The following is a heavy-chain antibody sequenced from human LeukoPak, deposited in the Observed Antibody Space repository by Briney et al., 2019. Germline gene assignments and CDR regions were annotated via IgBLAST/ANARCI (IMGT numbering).Heavy chain of an antibody. CDR2: ISYDGSNK. CDR3: ARASNSWNY. V-gene: IGHV3-30*03. CDR1: GFTFSSYG. D-gene: IGHD4-23*01. Sequence: GGSLRLSCAASGFTFSSYGMHWVRQAPGKGLEWVAVISYDGSNKYYADSVKGRFTISRDNSKNTLYLQMNSLRAEGTAVYYCARASNSWNYWGQGTLVTVSS. J-gene: IGHJ4*02.